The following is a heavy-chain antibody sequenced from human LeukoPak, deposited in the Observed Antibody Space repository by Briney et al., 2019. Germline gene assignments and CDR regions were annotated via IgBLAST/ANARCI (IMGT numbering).Heavy chain of an antibody. D-gene: IGHD3-10*01. J-gene: IGHJ5*02. CDR1: GGSFSGYY. V-gene: IGHV4-59*08. CDR2: INYSGNT. Sequence: PSETLSLTCAVYGGSFSGYYWSWIRQPPGKGLEWIGYINYSGNTNYNPSLKSRVTISVDTSKNQFSLKLSSVTAADTAVYYCASFSWGSGSYNQEAIWSWFDPWGQGTLVTVSS. CDR3: ASFSWGSGSYNQEAIWSWFDP.